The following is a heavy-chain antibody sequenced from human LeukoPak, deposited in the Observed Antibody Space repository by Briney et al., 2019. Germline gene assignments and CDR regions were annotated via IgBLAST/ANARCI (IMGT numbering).Heavy chain of an antibody. CDR1: GYTFTSYD. Sequence: ASVKVSCKASGYTFTSYDINWVRQATGQGLEWMGWMNPNSGNTGDAQKFQGRVTMTRNTSISTAYMELSSLRSEDTAVYYCARAYYGILTGYHYYFDYWGQGTLVTVSS. J-gene: IGHJ4*02. D-gene: IGHD3-9*01. CDR2: MNPNSGNT. V-gene: IGHV1-8*01. CDR3: ARAYYGILTGYHYYFDY.